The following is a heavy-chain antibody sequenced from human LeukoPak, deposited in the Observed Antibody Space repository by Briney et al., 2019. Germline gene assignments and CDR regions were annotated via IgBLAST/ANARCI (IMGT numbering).Heavy chain of an antibody. CDR1: SYTITSYG. D-gene: IGHD6-6*01. J-gene: IGHJ4*02. CDR2: ISAYNGNT. Sequence: ASAKVFCKASSYTITSYGISWVRQAPGQWPDWMGWISAYNGNTNYAQKLQGRVTMTTDTSTSTAYMELRSLRSDDTAVYYCARGGSSSGFFDYWGQGTLVTVSS. V-gene: IGHV1-18*01. CDR3: ARGGSSSGFFDY.